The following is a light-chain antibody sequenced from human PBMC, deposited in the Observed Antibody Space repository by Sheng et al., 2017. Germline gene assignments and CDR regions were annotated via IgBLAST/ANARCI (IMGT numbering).Light chain of an antibody. CDR3: GTWDSSLSAGRV. Sequence: QSVLTQPPSVSAAPGQKVTLSCSGTTSNIGPNYVSWYQQLPGKAPKLLIFETNRRPSGIPDRFSGSKSGTSATLGITGLQTGDEADYYCGTWDSSLSAGRVFGTGTKVTVL. CDR1: TSNIGPNY. J-gene: IGLJ1*01. CDR2: ETN. V-gene: IGLV1-51*02.